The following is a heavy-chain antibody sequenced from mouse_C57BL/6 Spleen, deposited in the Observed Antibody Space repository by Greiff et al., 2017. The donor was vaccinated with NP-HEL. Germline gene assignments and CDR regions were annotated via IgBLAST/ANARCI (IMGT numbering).Heavy chain of an antibody. CDR2: ISSGSSTI. CDR3: ARNYAYYFDY. V-gene: IGHV5-17*01. J-gene: IGHJ2*01. D-gene: IGHD2-4*01. Sequence: EVKLQESGGGLVKPGGSLKLSCAASGFTFSDYGMHWVRQAPEKGLEWVAYISSGSSTIYYADTVKGRFTISRDNAKNTLFLQMTSLRSEDTAMYYCARNYAYYFDYWGQGTTLTVSS. CDR1: GFTFSDYG.